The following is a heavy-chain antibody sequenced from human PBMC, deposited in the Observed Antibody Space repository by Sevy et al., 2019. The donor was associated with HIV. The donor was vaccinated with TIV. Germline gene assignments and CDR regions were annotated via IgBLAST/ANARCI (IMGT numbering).Heavy chain of an antibody. CDR2: ISSSGSTI. Sequence: GGSLRLSCAASGFTFSDYYMSWIRQAPGKGLEWVSYISSSGSTIYYADSVKGRFTISRDNAKNSLYLQMNSLRAEDTALYYCARGAFSSSWPARFNYWGQGTLVTVSS. V-gene: IGHV3-11*01. D-gene: IGHD6-13*01. CDR1: GFTFSDYY. J-gene: IGHJ4*01. CDR3: ARGAFSSSWPARFNY.